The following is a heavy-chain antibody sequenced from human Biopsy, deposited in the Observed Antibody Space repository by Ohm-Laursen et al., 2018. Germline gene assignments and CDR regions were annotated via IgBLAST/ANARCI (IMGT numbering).Heavy chain of an antibody. CDR3: ARGSNDFGGLYFPR. D-gene: IGHD4-23*01. J-gene: IGHJ4*02. Sequence: SETLSLTCTVSGGSFTGHYWSWIRQPPGKGLEWIGHISYTGYTSYNASLKSRVHISVDTSRNHFFLRLSSLTAADTAVYYCARGSNDFGGLYFPRWGQGTLLTVSS. CDR2: ISYTGYT. V-gene: IGHV4-59*11. CDR1: GGSFTGHY.